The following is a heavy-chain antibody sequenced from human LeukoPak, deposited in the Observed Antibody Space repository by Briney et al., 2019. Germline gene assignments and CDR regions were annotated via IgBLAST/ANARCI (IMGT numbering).Heavy chain of an antibody. V-gene: IGHV4-61*01. J-gene: IGHJ5*02. Sequence: SETLSLTCTVSGGSVSSGSYYWSWIQQPPGKGLEWIGYIYYSGSTNYNPSLKSRVTISVDTSKNQFSLKLSSVAAADTAVYYCARDTDWNDAWFDPWGQGTLVTVSS. CDR3: ARDTDWNDAWFDP. D-gene: IGHD1-1*01. CDR2: IYYSGST. CDR1: GGSVSSGSYY.